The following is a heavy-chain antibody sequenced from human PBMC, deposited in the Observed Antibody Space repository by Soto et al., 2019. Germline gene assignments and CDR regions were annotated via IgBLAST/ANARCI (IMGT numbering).Heavy chain of an antibody. CDR2: ISGSGGST. Sequence: EVQLLESGGGLVQPGGSLRLSCAASGFTFSSYAMSWVRQAPGKGLEWVSAISGSGGSTYYADSVKGRFTISRDNSKNSLYLQMNSLRAEDTAVYYCAKESVVVAAYYFYGMDVWCQGTTLTVSS. V-gene: IGHV3-23*01. D-gene: IGHD2-15*01. CDR3: AKESVVVAAYYFYGMDV. CDR1: GFTFSSYA. J-gene: IGHJ6*02.